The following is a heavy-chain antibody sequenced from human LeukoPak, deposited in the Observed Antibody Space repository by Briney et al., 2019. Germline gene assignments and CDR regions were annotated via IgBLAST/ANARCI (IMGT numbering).Heavy chain of an antibody. J-gene: IGHJ6*02. CDR2: INVVNGAI. V-gene: IGHV3-48*01. CDR3: VRDGTRGYDMDV. Sequence: PGGSLRLSCAPSGVTLRYYQMNWVREAPGKGLEWVSYINVVNGAIYYADSVKGRFAISGDIATNSVYLQMNSLRAEDTALYYCVRDGTRGYDMDVWGQGTAVTASS. D-gene: IGHD3-10*01. CDR1: GVTLRYYQ.